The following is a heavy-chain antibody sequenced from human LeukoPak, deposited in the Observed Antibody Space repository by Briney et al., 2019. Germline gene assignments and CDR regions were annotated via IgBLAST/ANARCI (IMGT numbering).Heavy chain of an antibody. CDR2: IDNRGST. D-gene: IGHD3-10*01. CDR1: GGSISSSSYY. Sequence: PSETLSLTCTVSGGSISSSSYYWGWIRQPPGEGLDWIGEIDNRGSTQYKPSLRSRGIISIDTSGNHFSLKLTSVTAADTAVYFCARDSDSGFQWGQGMLVTVSS. J-gene: IGHJ4*02. V-gene: IGHV4-39*02. CDR3: ARDSDSGFQ.